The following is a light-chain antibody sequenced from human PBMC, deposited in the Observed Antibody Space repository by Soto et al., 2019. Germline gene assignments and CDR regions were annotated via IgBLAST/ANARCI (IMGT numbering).Light chain of an antibody. CDR3: NSYAASNNFVV. Sequence: QSALTQPPSASGSPGQSVTISCTGTSSDVGGYNYVSWYQQHPGKAPKLMIFEVNRRPSGVPDRFSGFKSGNTASLTVSRLQAEDEADYYCNSYAASNNFVVFGGGTKLTVL. J-gene: IGLJ2*01. CDR2: EVN. CDR1: SSDVGGYNY. V-gene: IGLV2-8*01.